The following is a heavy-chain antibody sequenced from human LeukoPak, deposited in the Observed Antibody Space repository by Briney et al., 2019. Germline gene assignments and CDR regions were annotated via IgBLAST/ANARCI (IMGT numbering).Heavy chain of an antibody. CDR2: INPNSGAT. Sequence: ASVRVSCMPSRYTFSAYYMHWVRQAPGQRLEWMGWINPNSGATNYAQKFQGRVTMTRDTSITTAYMELSGLRSDDTAMYFCARGVSENYTGGSRGYFSLWGQGTLVTVSS. V-gene: IGHV1-2*02. CDR3: ARGVSENYTGGSRGYFSL. D-gene: IGHD3-22*01. J-gene: IGHJ4*02. CDR1: RYTFSAYY.